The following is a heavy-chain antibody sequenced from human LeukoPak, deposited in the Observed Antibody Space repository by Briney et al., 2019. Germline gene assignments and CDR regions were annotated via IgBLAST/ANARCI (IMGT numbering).Heavy chain of an antibody. Sequence: GGSLRLSCAASGFTFSSYGMHWVRQAPGKGLEWVSSISSSSSYIYYADSVKGRFTISRDNAKNSLYLQMNSLRVEDTAVYYCAREVVVVPDYYYYGLDVWGQGTTVTVSS. CDR3: AREVVVVPDYYYYGLDV. J-gene: IGHJ6*02. V-gene: IGHV3-21*04. CDR1: GFTFSSYG. D-gene: IGHD2-2*01. CDR2: ISSSSSYI.